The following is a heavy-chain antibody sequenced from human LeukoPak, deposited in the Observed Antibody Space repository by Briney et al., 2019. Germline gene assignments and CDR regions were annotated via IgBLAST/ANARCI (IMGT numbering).Heavy chain of an antibody. V-gene: IGHV3-33*01. CDR2: IWYDGSNK. J-gene: IGHJ4*02. CDR3: ARDRRVGGYSSIPPPLGY. CDR1: GFTFSSYG. D-gene: IGHD6-13*01. Sequence: PGRSLRLSCAASGFTFSSYGMHWVRQAPGKGLEWVAVIWYDGSNKYYADSVKGRFTISRDNSKNTLYLQMNSLRAEDTAVYYCARDRRVGGYSSIPPPLGYWGQGTLVTVSS.